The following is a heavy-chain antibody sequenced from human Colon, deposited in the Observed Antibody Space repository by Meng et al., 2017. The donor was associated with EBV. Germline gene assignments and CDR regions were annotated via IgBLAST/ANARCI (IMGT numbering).Heavy chain of an antibody. J-gene: IGHJ4*02. D-gene: IGHD3-10*01. CDR1: GFTFTNSH. V-gene: IGHV3-15*01. CDR3: TDVGGDMI. Sequence: EVQLVGSVGVLVKPGESLSLSCAASGFTFTNSHMTWVRQAPGKGLEWVGRIKRASDGGTTDYAAPVKGRFTISRDDSKSTVYLQMNSLKSEDTGVYYCTDVGGDMIWGQGTLVTASS. CDR2: IKRASDGGTT.